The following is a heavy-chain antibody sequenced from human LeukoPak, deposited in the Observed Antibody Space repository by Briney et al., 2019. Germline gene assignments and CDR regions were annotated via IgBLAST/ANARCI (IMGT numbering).Heavy chain of an antibody. V-gene: IGHV4-34*01. CDR3: ARGEQQWLDLPICSY. Sequence: SETLSLTCAVYGGSFSGYYWSWIRQPPGKGLEWIGEINHSGSTNYNPSLKSRVTISVDTSKSQFSLKLSSVTAADTAVYYCARGEQQWLDLPICSYWGQGTLVTVSS. J-gene: IGHJ4*02. CDR2: INHSGST. D-gene: IGHD6-19*01. CDR1: GGSFSGYY.